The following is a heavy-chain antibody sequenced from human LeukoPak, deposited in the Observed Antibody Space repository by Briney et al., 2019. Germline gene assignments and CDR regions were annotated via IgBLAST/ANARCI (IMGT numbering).Heavy chain of an antibody. CDR1: GGSIRSSSYY. CDR3: ARHLADYSNYFYWFDP. CDR2: IYYSGST. J-gene: IGHJ5*02. D-gene: IGHD4-11*01. Sequence: SDTLSLTCTVSGGSIRSSSYYWGWVRQPPGKGLQWIGSIYYSGSTYYNPSLKSRVTISVDTSKNQFSLKLSSVTAADTAVYYCARHLADYSNYFYWFDPWGQGTLGTVSS. V-gene: IGHV4-39*01.